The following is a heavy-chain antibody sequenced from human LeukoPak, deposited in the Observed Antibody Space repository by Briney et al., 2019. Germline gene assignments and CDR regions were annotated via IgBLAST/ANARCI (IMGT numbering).Heavy chain of an antibody. CDR3: AKGAGFNAGFYYGMDV. Sequence: SETLSLTCAVSGGSISSGGYSWSWIRQPPGKGLEWIGYFYYSGSTNYNPSLKSRVTISVDTSKNQFSLKLSSVTAADTAVYYCAKGAGFNAGFYYGMDVWGQGTTVTVSS. J-gene: IGHJ6*02. CDR1: GGSISSGGYS. CDR2: FYYSGST. D-gene: IGHD2-15*01. V-gene: IGHV4-61*08.